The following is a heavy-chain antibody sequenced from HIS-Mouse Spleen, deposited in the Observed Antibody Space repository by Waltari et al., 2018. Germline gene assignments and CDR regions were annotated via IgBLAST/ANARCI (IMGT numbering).Heavy chain of an antibody. J-gene: IGHJ3*02. Sequence: QLQLQESGPGLVKPSETLSLTCTFSGGPISSSRYYWGWIRQPPGKGLEWIGSIYYSGSTYYNPSLKSRVTISVDTSKNQFSLKLSSVTAADTAVYYCARVPGDYSGAFDIWGQGTMVTVSS. D-gene: IGHD4-17*01. CDR1: GGPISSSRYY. CDR2: IYYSGST. V-gene: IGHV4-39*07. CDR3: ARVPGDYSGAFDI.